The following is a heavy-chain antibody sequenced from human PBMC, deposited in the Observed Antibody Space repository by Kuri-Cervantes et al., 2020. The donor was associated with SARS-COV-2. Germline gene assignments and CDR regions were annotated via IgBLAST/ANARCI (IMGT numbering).Heavy chain of an antibody. Sequence: LRLPCTVSGGSISTYYWSWIRQPPGKGLEWIGYIYYSGSTTYNPSLKSRVTISVDTSKNQFSLELDSVTAADTAVYYCARESNYSHYYGTEVWGQGTTVTVSS. CDR3: ARESNYSHYYGTEV. CDR1: GGSISTYY. J-gene: IGHJ6*02. CDR2: IYYSGST. V-gene: IGHV4-59*01.